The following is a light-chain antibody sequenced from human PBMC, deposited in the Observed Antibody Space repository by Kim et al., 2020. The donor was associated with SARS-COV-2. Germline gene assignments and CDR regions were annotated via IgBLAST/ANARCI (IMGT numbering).Light chain of an antibody. J-gene: IGKJ4*01. CDR2: DAS. V-gene: IGKV3-11*01. Sequence: LSPGERAPRACRSSQSVSSYLAWYQQKPGQAPSLLINDASNGANGIPASFSGSGSGTDFTHTISSLEPEDFAVYYCQQRGDWPLTFGGGTKVDIK. CDR1: QSVSSY. CDR3: QQRGDWPLT.